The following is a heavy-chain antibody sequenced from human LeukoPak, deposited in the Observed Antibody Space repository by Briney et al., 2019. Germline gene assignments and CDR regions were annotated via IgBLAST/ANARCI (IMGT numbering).Heavy chain of an antibody. D-gene: IGHD6-6*01. CDR1: GYTFTSYG. J-gene: IGHJ5*02. V-gene: IGHV1-18*01. CDR3: ARDRAYSSSSGWFDP. CDR2: ISAYNGNT. Sequence: ASVKVSWKASGYTFTSYGISWVRQAPGQGLEWMGWISAYNGNTNYAQKLQGRVTMTTDTSTSTAYMELRSLRSDDTAVYYCARDRAYSSSSGWFDPWGQGTLVTVSS.